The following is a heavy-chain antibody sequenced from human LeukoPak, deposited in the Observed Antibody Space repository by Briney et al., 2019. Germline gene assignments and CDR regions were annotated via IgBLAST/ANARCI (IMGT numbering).Heavy chain of an antibody. J-gene: IGHJ4*02. CDR3: AGYHWNSGVVY. V-gene: IGHV3-11*01. Sequence: GGSLRLSCAASGFTFSDYAMSWIRQAPGQGLEWVSYISRSGDTIDYADSVEGRFSISRDNAKNSLYLQMNSLRAEDTAVYYCAGYHWNSGVVYWGQGTLVTVSS. CDR1: GFTFSDYA. CDR2: ISRSGDTI. D-gene: IGHD1-7*01.